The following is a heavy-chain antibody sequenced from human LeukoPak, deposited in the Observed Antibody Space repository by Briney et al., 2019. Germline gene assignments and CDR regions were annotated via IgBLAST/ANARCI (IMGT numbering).Heavy chain of an antibody. CDR2: ISGSGGST. Sequence: GRSLRLSCAASGFTFSSYAMNWVRQAPGKGLEWVSGISGSGGSTYYADSVKGRFTISRDNSKNTLYLQMNSLRAEDTAVYYCAKAVDVSGSYGYFDYWGQGTLVTVSS. CDR1: GFTFSSYA. J-gene: IGHJ4*02. V-gene: IGHV3-23*01. D-gene: IGHD3-10*01. CDR3: AKAVDVSGSYGYFDY.